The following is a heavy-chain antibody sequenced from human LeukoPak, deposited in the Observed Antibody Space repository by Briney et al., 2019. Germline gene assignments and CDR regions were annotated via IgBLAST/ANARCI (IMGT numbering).Heavy chain of an antibody. CDR3: ARGDRAFDI. Sequence: GRSLRLSCAASGFTFSNYGMHWVRQAPGKGLQWVAVIWYDGSNEYYTGSVKGRFTISRDNAHNTLYLQMNSLRAEDTAVYYCARGDRAFDIWGQGTMVTVSS. CDR2: IWYDGSNE. D-gene: IGHD3-16*01. CDR1: GFTFSNYG. J-gene: IGHJ3*02. V-gene: IGHV3-33*01.